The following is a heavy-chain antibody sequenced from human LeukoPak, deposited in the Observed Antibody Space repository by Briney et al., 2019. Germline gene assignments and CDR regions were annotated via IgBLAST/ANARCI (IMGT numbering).Heavy chain of an antibody. Sequence: PGGSLRLSCAASGFTFSNTWMSWVRQAPGKGLEWVGRIKSKIDGGTTDYAALVKGKFTISRDDSKNTLYLQMNSLKTEDTAVYYCATDGYYFDSSGSPSNCWGQGTLVTVSS. D-gene: IGHD3-22*01. CDR3: ATDGYYFDSSGSPSNC. V-gene: IGHV3-15*01. CDR1: GFTFSNTW. J-gene: IGHJ4*02. CDR2: IKSKIDGGTT.